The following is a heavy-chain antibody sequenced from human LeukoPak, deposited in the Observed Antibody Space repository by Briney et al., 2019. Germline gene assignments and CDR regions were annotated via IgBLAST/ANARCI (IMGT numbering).Heavy chain of an antibody. J-gene: IGHJ5*02. CDR2: INTSNGNT. CDR1: GYTFTSYA. V-gene: IGHV1-3*03. D-gene: IGHD2-2*01. CDR3: ARDRGWPDQLAWGVTPPYNWFDP. Sequence: ASVKVSCKASGYTFTSYAMHWVRQAPGQRLEWMGWINTSNGNTKYSQEFQGRVTITRDTSASTAYMELSSLRSEDMAVYYCARDRGWPDQLAWGVTPPYNWFDPWGQGTLVTVSS.